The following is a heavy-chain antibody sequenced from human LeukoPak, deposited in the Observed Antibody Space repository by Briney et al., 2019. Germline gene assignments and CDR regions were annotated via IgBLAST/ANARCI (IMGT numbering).Heavy chain of an antibody. J-gene: IGHJ4*02. CDR3: AQWKNDYDSSVLDY. D-gene: IGHD3-22*01. V-gene: IGHV2-5*02. CDR1: VFSLNTRGVG. CDR2: IYWDDDR. Sequence: SGPTLVNPTQTLTRTCTFSVFSLNTRGVGVGWIRQPPGRALEWLALIYWDDDRRYSPSLKSRLTITKDTSKNQVVLTMTNMDPVDTATYYCAQWKNDYDSSVLDYWGQGTLVTVSS.